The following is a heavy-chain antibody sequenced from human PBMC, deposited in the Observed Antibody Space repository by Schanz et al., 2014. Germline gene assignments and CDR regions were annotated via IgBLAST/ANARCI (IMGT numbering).Heavy chain of an antibody. CDR1: GFNFSSYA. Sequence: EVHLLESGGGLVPPGGSLRLSCAASGFNFSSYAMSWVRQAPGKGLEWVSASSGGGGTTYYADSVKGRFTISRDNSKNTLYLQMNSLRAEDTAVYYCAKDRSWDYDSSGYFDYWGQGTLVTVSS. CDR3: AKDRSWDYDSSGYFDY. D-gene: IGHD3-22*01. CDR2: SSGGGGTT. J-gene: IGHJ4*02. V-gene: IGHV3-23*01.